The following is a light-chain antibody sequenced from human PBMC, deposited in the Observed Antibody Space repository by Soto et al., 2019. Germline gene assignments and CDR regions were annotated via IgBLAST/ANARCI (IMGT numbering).Light chain of an antibody. V-gene: IGKV3-15*01. CDR1: QSVSSN. CDR3: LQYHNLWA. CDR2: GAS. Sequence: EIVMTQSPATLSVSPGERATLSCRSSQSVSSNLAWYQQKPGQAPRLLIYGASTRATGIPARFSGSGSGTEFTLTIRSLQSEDFTVYSCLQYHNLWAFGQGTKVDIK. J-gene: IGKJ1*01.